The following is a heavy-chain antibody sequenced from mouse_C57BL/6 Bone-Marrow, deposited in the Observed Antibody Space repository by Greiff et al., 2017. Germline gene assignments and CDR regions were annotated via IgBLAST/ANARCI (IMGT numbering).Heavy chain of an antibody. CDR1: GFNIKDDY. V-gene: IGHV14-4*01. Sequence: EVQLQQSGAELVRPGASVKLSCTASGFNIKDDYMHWVKQRPEQGLEWIGWIDPENGDTEYASKFQGKATITADTSSNTAYLQLSSLTSEDTAVYYCTTYTTVVAGYFDVWGTGTTVTVSS. J-gene: IGHJ1*03. D-gene: IGHD1-1*01. CDR2: IDPENGDT. CDR3: TTYTTVVAGYFDV.